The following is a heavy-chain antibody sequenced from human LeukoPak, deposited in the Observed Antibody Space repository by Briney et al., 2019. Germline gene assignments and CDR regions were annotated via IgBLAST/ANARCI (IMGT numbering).Heavy chain of an antibody. J-gene: IGHJ2*01. CDR1: GFTFSSYA. CDR2: ISYDGSNK. CDR3: ARDGSNPIVMVIIFYFDL. V-gene: IGHV3-30*04. Sequence: GGSLRLSCAASGFTFSSYAMHWVRQAPGKGLEWVAVISYDGSNKYYADSVKGRFTISRDNSKNTLYLQMNSLRAEDTAVYYCARDGSNPIVMVIIFYFDLWGRGTLVTVSS. D-gene: IGHD3-22*01.